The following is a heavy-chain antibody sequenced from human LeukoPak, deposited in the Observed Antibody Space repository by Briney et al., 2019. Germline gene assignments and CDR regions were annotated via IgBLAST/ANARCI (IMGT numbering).Heavy chain of an antibody. J-gene: IGHJ3*02. CDR2: ISSSGST. CDR3: ARGPYSYDSSGAFDI. Sequence: SSETLSLTCTVSGDSISSGDYYWSWIRQPAGKGLEWIGRISSSGSTNYNPSLKSRVTISVDTSKNQFSLKLSSVTAVDTAVYFCARGPYSYDSSGAFDIWGQGTMVTVSS. D-gene: IGHD3-22*01. V-gene: IGHV4-61*02. CDR1: GDSISSGDYY.